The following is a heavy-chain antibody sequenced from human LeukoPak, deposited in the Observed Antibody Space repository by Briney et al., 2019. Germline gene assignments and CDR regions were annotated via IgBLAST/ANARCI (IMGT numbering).Heavy chain of an antibody. V-gene: IGHV3-23*01. Sequence: AGGSLRLSCAASGFTFSSYATSWVRQAPGKGLEWVSAISGSGGSTYYADSVKGRFTISRDNSKNTLYLQMNSLRAEDTAVYYCAKNGGIYDYVWGSYRYYFDYWGQGTLVTVSS. CDR3: AKNGGIYDYVWGSYRYYFDY. J-gene: IGHJ4*02. CDR1: GFTFSSYA. D-gene: IGHD3-16*02. CDR2: ISGSGGST.